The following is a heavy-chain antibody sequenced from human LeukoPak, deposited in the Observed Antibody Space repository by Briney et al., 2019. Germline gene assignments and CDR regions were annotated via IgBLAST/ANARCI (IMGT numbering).Heavy chain of an antibody. D-gene: IGHD1-14*01. J-gene: IGHJ4*02. Sequence: PSETLSLTCTVSGGSISSYYCTWLRQPPGKGLEWIGYIYNSRSTNYNPSLKSRVTISVGTSEYQFSLKLTSVTAADTAVYYCSRAGTGFNIPGAYWGQGTRVTVSS. CDR3: SRAGTGFNIPGAY. CDR1: GGSISSYY. CDR2: IYNSRST. V-gene: IGHV4-59*01.